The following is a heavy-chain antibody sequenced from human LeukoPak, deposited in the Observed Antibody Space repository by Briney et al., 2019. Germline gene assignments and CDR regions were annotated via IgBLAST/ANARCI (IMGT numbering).Heavy chain of an antibody. CDR3: ARDYYYDSSGYSILTYYYDYMDV. CDR2: ISAYNGNT. Sequence: GASVKVSCKASDYTFTSYGISWVRQAPGQGLEWMGWISAYNGNTNYAQKLQGRVTMTTDTSTSTAYMELRSLRSDDTAVYYCARDYYYDSSGYSILTYYYDYMDVWGKGTTVTVSS. V-gene: IGHV1-18*01. D-gene: IGHD3-22*01. CDR1: DYTFTSYG. J-gene: IGHJ6*03.